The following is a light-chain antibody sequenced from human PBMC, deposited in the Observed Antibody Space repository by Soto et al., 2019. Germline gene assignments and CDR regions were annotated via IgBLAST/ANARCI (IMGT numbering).Light chain of an antibody. Sequence: DIVMTQSPDSLAVSLGERTTFNCRSSQTIFYSSNNKNFLAWYQQKPGQPPKLLLYWASTRESGVPDRFTGSGSGTDFTLTISSLQAEDVAVYYCQQYYSTPPTFGGGTKVEI. J-gene: IGKJ4*01. CDR3: QQYYSTPPT. V-gene: IGKV4-1*01. CDR2: WAS. CDR1: QTIFYSSNNKNF.